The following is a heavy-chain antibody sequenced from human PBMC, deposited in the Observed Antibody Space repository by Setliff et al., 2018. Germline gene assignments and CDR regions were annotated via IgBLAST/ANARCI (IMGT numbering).Heavy chain of an antibody. CDR3: ARFGGSCSSSSRYASDL. CDR2: IITSTGKT. D-gene: IGHD2-2*01. Sequence: GASVKVSCKASGYTFTNFGFHWLRQAPGQGLEWMAMIITSTGKTSHAQKFQGRVTVTTDTYTGTGYMELRSLRSDDTAMYFCARFGGSCSSSSRYASDLWGQGTVVTVSS. CDR1: GYTFTNFG. V-gene: IGHV1-18*01. J-gene: IGHJ3*01.